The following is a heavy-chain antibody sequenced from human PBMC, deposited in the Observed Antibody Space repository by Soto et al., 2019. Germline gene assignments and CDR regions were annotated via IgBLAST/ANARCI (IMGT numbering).Heavy chain of an antibody. D-gene: IGHD3-22*01. CDR2: INHSGST. CDR3: ARGIYLGPSGYYLDF. V-gene: IGHV4-34*01. J-gene: IGHJ4*02. CDR1: GGSFSGYY. Sequence: SETLSLTCAVYGGSFSGYYWTWIRQSPGKGLEWIGQINHSGSTTYNPSLKSRVTISLATSRNRLSLRVTSVTAADTAVYYCARGIYLGPSGYYLDFWGQGSLVTVSS.